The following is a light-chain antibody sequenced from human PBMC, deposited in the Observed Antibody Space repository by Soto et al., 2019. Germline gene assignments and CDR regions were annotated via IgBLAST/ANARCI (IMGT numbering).Light chain of an antibody. CDR3: SSYTTSSTVV. Sequence: QSALTQPASVFGSPGQSITISCTGTSSDVGGYNFVSWYQQLPGKAPKLMIYEDTSRPSGVSNRFSGSKSGNTASLTISGLQPEDEADYYCSSYTTSSTVVFGTGTKLTVL. V-gene: IGLV2-14*03. J-gene: IGLJ1*01. CDR1: SSDVGGYNF. CDR2: EDT.